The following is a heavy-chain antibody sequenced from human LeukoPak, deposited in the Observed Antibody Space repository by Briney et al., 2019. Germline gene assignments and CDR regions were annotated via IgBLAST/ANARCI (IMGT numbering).Heavy chain of an antibody. CDR1: GGSISSGDYY. V-gene: IGHV4-30-4*01. J-gene: IGHJ4*02. CDR2: IYYSGTT. CDR3: ARDRLGHGDLDY. D-gene: IGHD4-17*01. Sequence: KSSETLSLTCTVSGGSISSGDYYWSWIRQPPGKGLEWIGYIYYSGTTYYNPSLKSRVTISVDTSKSQFSLKLSSVTAADTAVYYCARDRLGHGDLDYWGQGTLVTVSS.